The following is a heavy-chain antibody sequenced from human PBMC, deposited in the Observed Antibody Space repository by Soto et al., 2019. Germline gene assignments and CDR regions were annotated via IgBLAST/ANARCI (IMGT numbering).Heavy chain of an antibody. CDR1: GFTFSSYA. D-gene: IGHD2-2*01. V-gene: IGHV3-23*01. CDR2: ISGSGGST. J-gene: IGHJ6*02. CDR3: AKDLRGDCSSTSCYAYYYYGMDV. Sequence: PGGSLRLSCAASGFTFSSYAMSWVRQAPGKGLEWVSAISGSGGSTYYADSVKGRFTISRDNSKNTLYLQMNSLRAEDTAVYYCAKDLRGDCSSTSCYAYYYYGMDVWGQGTTVTVSS.